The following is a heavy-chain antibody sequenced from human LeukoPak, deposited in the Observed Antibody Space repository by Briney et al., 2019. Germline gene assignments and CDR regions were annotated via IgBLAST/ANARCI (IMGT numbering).Heavy chain of an antibody. J-gene: IGHJ4*02. V-gene: IGHV3-23*01. CDR1: GFTFSSSA. D-gene: IGHD3-10*01. CDR2: IGVSGGST. CDR3: AKHLPGGYGSASYYNGLDY. Sequence: GGSLRLSCAASGFTFSSSAMNWVRQAPGKGLEWVATIGVSGGSTYSADSVKGRFTISRDNSKNTLYLQMNSLRAEDTAIYYCAKHLPGGYGSASYYNGLDYWGQGTLVTVYS.